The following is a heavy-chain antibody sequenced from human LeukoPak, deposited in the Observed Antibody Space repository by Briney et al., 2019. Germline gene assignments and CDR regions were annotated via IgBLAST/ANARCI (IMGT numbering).Heavy chain of an antibody. V-gene: IGHV4-59*12. Sequence: SETLSLTCTVSGGSISSYYWSWIRQPPGKGLEWIGYIYYSGSTNYNPSLKSRVTISVDTSKNQFSLKLSSVTAADTAVYYCARGGDLWFGELSPFDYWGQGTLVTVSS. CDR3: ARGGDLWFGELSPFDY. D-gene: IGHD3-10*01. J-gene: IGHJ4*02. CDR2: IYYSGST. CDR1: GGSISSYY.